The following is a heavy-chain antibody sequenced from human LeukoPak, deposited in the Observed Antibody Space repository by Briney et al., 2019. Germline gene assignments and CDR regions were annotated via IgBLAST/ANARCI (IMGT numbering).Heavy chain of an antibody. D-gene: IGHD1-26*01. V-gene: IGHV5-51*01. CDR1: ASPFTDYW. CDR3: MRISYSGTYSDY. CDR2: IYPGDSDT. J-gene: IGHJ4*02. Sequence: GASLKISYRGSASPFTDYWIGWVRQMPGIGLEWMGRIYPGDSDTRYSPSFQGQVTISADKSITTAYLQWSSLKASDTAIYYCMRISYSGTYSDYWGQGTLVTVSS.